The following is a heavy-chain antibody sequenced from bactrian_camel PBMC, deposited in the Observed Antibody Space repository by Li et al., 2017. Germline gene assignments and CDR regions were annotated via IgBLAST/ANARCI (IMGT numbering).Heavy chain of an antibody. J-gene: IGHJ6*01. CDR3: AAGLGVLACSFLREGDFRF. Sequence: VQLVESGGGLVQPGGSLRLSCAASGYTYNRNCMAWFRQAPGKEREGVARIATGSGNTYYADSVKGRFTISKDNAKNTLYLQMNSLKPEDTAMHYCAAGLGVLACSFLREGDFRFWGQGTQVTVS. CDR1: GYTYNRNC. V-gene: IGHV3S1*01. D-gene: IGHD1*01. CDR2: IATGSGNT.